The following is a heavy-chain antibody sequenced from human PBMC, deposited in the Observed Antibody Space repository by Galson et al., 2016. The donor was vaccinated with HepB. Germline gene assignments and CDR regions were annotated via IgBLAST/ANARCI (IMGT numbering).Heavy chain of an antibody. D-gene: IGHD3-9*01. Sequence: QSGAEVKEPGESLRISCQASGSTFTTYAMHWVRQAPGQRLEWMGWINAGNGNTKYSQKFQGRVTITRDTSASTAYMDLSSLRSEDTALYYCARDLRGYDILTGYPRAWCDPWGQGTLVTVSS. CDR2: INAGNGNT. V-gene: IGHV1-3*01. J-gene: IGHJ5*02. CDR3: ARDLRGYDILTGYPRAWCDP. CDR1: GSTFTTYA.